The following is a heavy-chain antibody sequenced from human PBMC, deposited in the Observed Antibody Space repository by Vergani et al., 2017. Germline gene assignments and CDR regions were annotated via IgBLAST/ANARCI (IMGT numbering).Heavy chain of an antibody. CDR1: GYTFTSYA. J-gene: IGHJ4*02. V-gene: IGHV1-3*01. CDR2: INAGNGNT. Sequence: QVQLVQSGAEVKKPGASVKVSCTASGYTFTSYAMHWVRQAPGQRLEWMGWINAGNGNTKYSQKFQGRVTITRDTSASTDYMELCSLRSEDTAVYYCAREGFYDNVLGGCRLRGGYFFDCGGQRCLVTVSS. D-gene: IGHD3-16*02. CDR3: AREGFYDNVLGGCRLRGGYFFDC.